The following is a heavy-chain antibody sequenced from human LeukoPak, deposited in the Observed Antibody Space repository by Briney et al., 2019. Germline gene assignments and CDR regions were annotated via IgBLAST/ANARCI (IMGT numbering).Heavy chain of an antibody. V-gene: IGHV4-39*07. J-gene: IGHJ4*02. CDR1: GGSISSSSYY. CDR3: AREAGSGTYYDFDY. CDR2: IYYSGST. Sequence: SETLSLTCTVSGGSISSSSYYWGWIRQPPGKGLEWIGSIYYSGSTYYNPSLKSRVTISVDTSKNLFSLKLTSVTAADTAVYYCAREAGSGTYYDFDYWGQGTLVTVSS. D-gene: IGHD3-10*01.